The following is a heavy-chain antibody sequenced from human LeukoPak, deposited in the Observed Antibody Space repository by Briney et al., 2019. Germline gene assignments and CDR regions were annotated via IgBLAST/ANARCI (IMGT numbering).Heavy chain of an antibody. CDR2: ISGSGSAT. V-gene: IGHV3-23*01. D-gene: IGHD2-21*01. CDR3: ARDSDVPGCFDY. CDR1: GFTFTKYA. J-gene: IGHJ4*02. Sequence: PGGSLRLSCAASGFTFTKYAMNWVRQAPGKGLEWVSRISGSGSATDYADSVKGRFSISRDNSKNTLYPQMTSLRAEDTAIYYCARDSDVPGCFDYWGQGAPVTVSS.